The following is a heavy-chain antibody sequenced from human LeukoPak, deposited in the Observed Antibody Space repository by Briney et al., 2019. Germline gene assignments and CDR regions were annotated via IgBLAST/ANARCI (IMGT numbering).Heavy chain of an antibody. CDR2: FDPEDGET. Sequence: ASVKVSCTVSGYTLTELSMHWVRQAPGKGLEWMGGFDPEDGETIYAQKFQGRVTMTEDTSTDTAYMELSSLRSEDTAVYYCATCSRDCSAFDIWGQGTMVTVSS. CDR3: ATCSRDCSAFDI. V-gene: IGHV1-24*01. J-gene: IGHJ3*02. CDR1: GYTLTELS. D-gene: IGHD3/OR15-3a*01.